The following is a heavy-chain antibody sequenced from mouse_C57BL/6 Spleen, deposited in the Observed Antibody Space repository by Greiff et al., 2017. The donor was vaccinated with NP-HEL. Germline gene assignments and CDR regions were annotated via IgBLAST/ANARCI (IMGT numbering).Heavy chain of an antibody. V-gene: IGHV3-6*01. J-gene: IGHJ1*03. CDR1: GYSITSGYY. Sequence: EVKLVESGPGLVKPSQSLSLTCSVTGYSITSGYYWNWIRQFPGNKLEWMGYISYDGSNNYNPSLKNRISITRDTSKNQFFLKLNSVTTEDTATYYCARSYGNYEYFDVWGTGTTVTVSS. CDR2: ISYDGSN. D-gene: IGHD2-10*02. CDR3: ARSYGNYEYFDV.